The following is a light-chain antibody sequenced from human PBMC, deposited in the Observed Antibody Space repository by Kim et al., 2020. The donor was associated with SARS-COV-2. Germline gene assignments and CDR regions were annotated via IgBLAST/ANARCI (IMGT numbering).Light chain of an antibody. CDR1: QSVTSN. Sequence: EIVMTQSPATLSVSPGETATLSCRASQSVTSNLVWYQQKPGQAPRLLIYAASTRATGIPARFSGAGSGTEFTLTISSLQPEDFAIYYWQQYSKWPLFGPGTKVDIK. V-gene: IGKV3-15*01. CDR2: AAS. J-gene: IGKJ3*01. CDR3: QQYSKWPL.